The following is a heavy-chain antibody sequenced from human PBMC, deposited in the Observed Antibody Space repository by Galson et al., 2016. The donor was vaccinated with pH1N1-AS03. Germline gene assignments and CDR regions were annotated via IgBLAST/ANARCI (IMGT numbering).Heavy chain of an antibody. Sequence: SVKVSCKVSGGTFSNYAISWMRQAPGQGLGCMGWLTTSTGDPTYAQGFTGRFAFSLDTSVSTAYLQIDSLKADDTAVYYCARGHMSLSGFWDSWGQGTLVTVSS. CDR1: GGTFSNYA. V-gene: IGHV7-4-1*01. CDR2: LTTSTGDP. D-gene: IGHD3-9*01. CDR3: ARGHMSLSGFWDS. J-gene: IGHJ4*02.